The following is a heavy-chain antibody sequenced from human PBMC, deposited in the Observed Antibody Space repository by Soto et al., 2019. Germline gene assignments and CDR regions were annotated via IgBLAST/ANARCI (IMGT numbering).Heavy chain of an antibody. D-gene: IGHD2-15*01. Sequence: QVQLVQSGAEVKKPGASVKISCKASGYTFTRYTMNWVRQAPGQRLEWMGGINPDNGNTKSSQKFQDRVIITSDTSASTAYMDLSSLRSEDTAVYYCARGIATGQLDPWGQGTLVTVSS. J-gene: IGHJ5*02. CDR1: GYTFTRYT. V-gene: IGHV1-3*01. CDR2: INPDNGNT. CDR3: ARGIATGQLDP.